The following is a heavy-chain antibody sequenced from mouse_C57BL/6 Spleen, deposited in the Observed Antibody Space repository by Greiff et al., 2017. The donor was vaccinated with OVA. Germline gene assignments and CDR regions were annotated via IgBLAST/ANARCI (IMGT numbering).Heavy chain of an antibody. CDR3: ARYERRLRGVDY. J-gene: IGHJ2*01. Sequence: EVQVVESGGGLVKPGGSLKLSCAASGFTFSSYAMSWVRQTPEKRLEWVGTISDGGSYTYYPDNVKGRFTISRDNAKNNLYLQMSHLKSEDTAMYYCARYERRLRGVDYWGQGTTLTVSS. V-gene: IGHV5-4*01. CDR1: GFTFSSYA. D-gene: IGHD1-1*01. CDR2: ISDGGSYT.